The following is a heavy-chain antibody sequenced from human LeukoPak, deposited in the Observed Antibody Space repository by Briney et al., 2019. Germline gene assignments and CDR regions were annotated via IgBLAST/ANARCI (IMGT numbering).Heavy chain of an antibody. J-gene: IGHJ2*01. CDR2: ISYDGSNK. D-gene: IGHD3-10*01. V-gene: IGHV3-30*18. CDR3: VKAGAASGARPWYFDL. CDR1: GFTFSSYG. Sequence: GGSLRLSCAASGFTFSSYGMHWVRQAPGKGLEWVALISYDGSNKYYADSVKGRFTISRDNSKNTLYLQMNSLRVEDTAVYYCVKAGAASGARPWYFDLWGRGTLVTVSS.